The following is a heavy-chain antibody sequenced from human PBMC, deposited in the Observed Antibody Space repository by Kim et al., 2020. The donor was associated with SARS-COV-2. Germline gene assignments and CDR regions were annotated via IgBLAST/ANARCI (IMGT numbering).Heavy chain of an antibody. CDR3: ASGDRGREEFDC. D-gene: IGHD2-21*02. J-gene: IGHJ4*02. CDR2: IVVGSGYT. V-gene: IGHV1-58*01. CDR1: GFSFSTSA. Sequence: SVKVSCKASGFSFSTSAVQWVRQARGQPLEWVGWIVVGSGYTSYAQKLQERLTFTRDVSTSTAYMELSSLRSDDTAVYYCASGDRGREEFDCWGLGTL.